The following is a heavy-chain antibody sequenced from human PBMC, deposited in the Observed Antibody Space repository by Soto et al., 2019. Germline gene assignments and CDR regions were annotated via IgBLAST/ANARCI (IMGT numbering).Heavy chain of an antibody. Sequence: EVQLVESGGGLAQPGRSLSLSCAASGFTFVDYAMHWVRQAPGKGWEWVSGISWNGGSIWYADSVKGRFTISRDNAKKSLYLQMNRLRAEDTALYYCASGRGYDILTGYYPYFDYWGQGTLVTVSS. CDR2: ISWNGGSI. CDR3: ASGRGYDILTGYYPYFDY. J-gene: IGHJ4*02. CDR1: GFTFVDYA. D-gene: IGHD3-9*01. V-gene: IGHV3-9*01.